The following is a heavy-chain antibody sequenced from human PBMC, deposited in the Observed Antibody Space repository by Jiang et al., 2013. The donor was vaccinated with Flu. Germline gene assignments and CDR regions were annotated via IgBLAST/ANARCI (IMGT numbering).Heavy chain of an antibody. CDR1: SGSINSGRYY. J-gene: IGHJ4*02. Sequence: GSGLVKPSETLSLTCTVSSGSINSGRYYWGWIRQSPGKGLEWIGSVYYNGNTYYNPSLRSRATVSIDTSKDQFSLRLTSVTAADTSVYYCVRLYDSYGQSWGQGTLVTVSS. CDR2: VYYNGNT. D-gene: IGHD5-18*01. CDR3: VRLYDSYGQS. V-gene: IGHV4-39*01.